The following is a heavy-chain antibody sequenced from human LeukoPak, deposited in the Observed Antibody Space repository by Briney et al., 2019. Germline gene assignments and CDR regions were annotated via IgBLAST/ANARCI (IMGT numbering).Heavy chain of an antibody. CDR2: IIPIFGTA. CDR3: ARDEATHYYGSGSYYGNWFDP. CDR1: GGTFSSYA. J-gene: IGHJ5*02. D-gene: IGHD3-10*01. V-gene: IGHV1-69*01. Sequence: SVKVSCKASGGTFSSYAISWVRQAPGQGLEWMGGIIPIFGTANYAQKFQDRVTITADESTSTAYMELSSLRSEDTAVYYCARDEATHYYGSGSYYGNWFDPWGQGTLVTVSS.